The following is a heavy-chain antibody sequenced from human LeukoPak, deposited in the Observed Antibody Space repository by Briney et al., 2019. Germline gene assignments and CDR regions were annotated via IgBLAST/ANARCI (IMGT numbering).Heavy chain of an antibody. CDR2: IIPIFGTT. CDR3: ARGRSSGSDYNPFDY. Sequence: ASVTVSCKASGGTFNSYGLNWVRQAPGQGLEWMGGIIPIFGTTNYAQKFQGRVTITADESTSTAYMELSSLRFEDTAMYYCARGRSSGSDYNPFDYWGQGTLVTVSS. J-gene: IGHJ4*02. D-gene: IGHD1-26*01. V-gene: IGHV1-69*13. CDR1: GGTFNSYG.